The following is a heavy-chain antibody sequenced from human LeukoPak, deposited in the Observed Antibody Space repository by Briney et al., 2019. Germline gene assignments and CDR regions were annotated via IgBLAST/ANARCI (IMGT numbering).Heavy chain of an antibody. CDR2: IYYSGST. J-gene: IGHJ5*02. CDR1: GGSISSYY. D-gene: IGHD1-1*01. CDR3: ARGLERWFDP. V-gene: IGHV4-59*12. Sequence: SETLSLTCTVSGGSISSYYWSWIRQPPGKGLEWIGYIYYSGSTNYNPSLKSRVTISVDTSKNQFSLKLSSVTAADTAVYYCARGLERWFDPWGQGTLVTVSS.